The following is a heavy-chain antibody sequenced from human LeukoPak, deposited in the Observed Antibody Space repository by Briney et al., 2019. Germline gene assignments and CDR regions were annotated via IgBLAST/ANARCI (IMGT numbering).Heavy chain of an antibody. V-gene: IGHV3-30*02. CDR3: ATYGGYVY. CDR1: GFTFSSYG. Sequence: GGSLRLSCAASGFTFSSYGMHWVRQAPCKGLEWVAFIRYDGSNKYYADSVKGRFTISIDNSKNTLYLQMNSLSAGDTAVYYCATYGGYVYWGQGTLVTVSS. D-gene: IGHD5-12*01. J-gene: IGHJ4*02. CDR2: IRYDGSNK.